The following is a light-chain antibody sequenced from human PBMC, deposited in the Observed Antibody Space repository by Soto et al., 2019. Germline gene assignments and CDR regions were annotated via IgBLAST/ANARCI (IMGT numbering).Light chain of an antibody. Sequence: DIQMTQSPSTLSASVGDRVTITCRASQSISSWLAWYQQKPGKAPELLISDASSLESGVPSRFSGSGSGTEFTLTISSLQPDDFVTYYCLQDYTYPLTFGQGTKVDIK. J-gene: IGKJ1*01. V-gene: IGKV1-5*01. CDR2: DAS. CDR1: QSISSW. CDR3: LQDYTYPLT.